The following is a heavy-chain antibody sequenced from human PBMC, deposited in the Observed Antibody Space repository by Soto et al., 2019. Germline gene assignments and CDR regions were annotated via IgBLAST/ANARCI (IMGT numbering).Heavy chain of an antibody. D-gene: IGHD3-3*01. CDR1: GFTFNSYA. Sequence: GGSLRLSCAASGFTFNSYAMTWVRQAPWKGLEWVSIISSSGDGTSYVDSVKGRLTISRDNSRNTLNLQMNSLRGEDTAVYYCAKNADFWSWSIDDWGQGTTVTVSS. V-gene: IGHV3-23*01. CDR2: ISSSGDGT. J-gene: IGHJ6*02. CDR3: AKNADFWSWSIDD.